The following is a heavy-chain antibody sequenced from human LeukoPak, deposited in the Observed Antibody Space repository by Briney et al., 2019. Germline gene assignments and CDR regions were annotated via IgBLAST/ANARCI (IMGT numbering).Heavy chain of an antibody. CDR1: GFTFSSYW. J-gene: IGHJ5*02. D-gene: IGHD3-22*01. V-gene: IGHV3-74*01. Sequence: PGGSLRLSCAASGFTFSSYWMHWVRQAPGKGLVWVSRINSDGSSTSYADSVKGRFTISRDNAKNSLYLQMNSLRAEDTAVYYCARDLGDYYDSSGYYVAPWGQGTLVTVSS. CDR3: ARDLGDYYDSSGYYVAP. CDR2: INSDGSST.